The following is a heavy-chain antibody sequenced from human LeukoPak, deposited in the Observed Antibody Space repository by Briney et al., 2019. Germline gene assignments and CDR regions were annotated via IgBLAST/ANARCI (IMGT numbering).Heavy chain of an antibody. V-gene: IGHV3-21*01. CDR3: ARGGRSGYDAFDI. D-gene: IGHD5-12*01. CDR2: ISSGSTYI. CDR1: GFTFTNYN. J-gene: IGHJ3*02. Sequence: PGGSLSLSCAASGFTFTNYNMNWVRQAPGKGLEWVSSISSGSTYIYYADSVKGRFTISRDNAKNSLYLQLNSLRAEDTAVYYCARGGRSGYDAFDIWCQGTMVTVSS.